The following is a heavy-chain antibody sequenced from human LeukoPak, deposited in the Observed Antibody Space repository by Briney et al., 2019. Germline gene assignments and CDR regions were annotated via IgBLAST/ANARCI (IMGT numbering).Heavy chain of an antibody. Sequence: GGSLRLSCAASGFTFSSYWMSWVRQAPGQGLEWVANIKQDGSEKYYVDSMKGRFTISRDNSKNTLYLQMNSLRAEDTAVYYCARRAGAYSHPYDYWGQGTLVTVSS. CDR2: IKQDGSEK. V-gene: IGHV3-7*03. J-gene: IGHJ4*02. CDR1: GFTFSSYW. CDR3: ARRAGAYSHPYDY. D-gene: IGHD4/OR15-4a*01.